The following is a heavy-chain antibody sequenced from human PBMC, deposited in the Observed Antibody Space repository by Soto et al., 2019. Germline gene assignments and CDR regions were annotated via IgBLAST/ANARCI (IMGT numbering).Heavy chain of an antibody. CDR3: ATSVKLWPTNWFEP. Sequence: SETLSLTCAVYGGSFSGYYWSWIRQPPGKGLEWIGEINHSGSTNYNASLKSRVTISVDTSKNQFSMKLSSVTAADXAVYHCATSVKLWPTNWFEPWAQGTLVNVSS. CDR1: GGSFSGYY. CDR2: INHSGST. V-gene: IGHV4-34*01. D-gene: IGHD5-18*01. J-gene: IGHJ5*02.